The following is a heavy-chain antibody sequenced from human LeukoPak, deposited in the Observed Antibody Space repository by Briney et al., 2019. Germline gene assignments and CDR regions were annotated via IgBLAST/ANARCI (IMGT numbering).Heavy chain of an antibody. Sequence: ASVKVSCKASRYIFSSYGISWLRQAPGQGPEWMGWMSPHNGNTNYAQKFQGRVTLTTDRSRGIAYMELRSLRSDDTAVYYCARDMDDFWSGPFYFAFWGQGTLVTVSS. J-gene: IGHJ4*02. D-gene: IGHD3-3*01. V-gene: IGHV1-18*01. CDR3: ARDMDDFWSGPFYFAF. CDR2: MSPHNGNT. CDR1: RYIFSSYG.